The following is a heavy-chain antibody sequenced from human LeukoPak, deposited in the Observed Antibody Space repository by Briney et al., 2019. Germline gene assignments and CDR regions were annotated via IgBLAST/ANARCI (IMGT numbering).Heavy chain of an antibody. Sequence: GGSLRLSCAASGFTFSSYWMSWVRQAPGKGLEWVANIKQDGSEKYYVDSVKGRFTISRDNAKNSLYLQMNSLRAEDTAVYYCAKRGWELSYYYYYYMDVWGKGTTVTVSS. CDR2: IKQDGSEK. D-gene: IGHD1-26*01. V-gene: IGHV3-7*01. CDR1: GFTFSSYW. J-gene: IGHJ6*03. CDR3: AKRGWELSYYYYYYMDV.